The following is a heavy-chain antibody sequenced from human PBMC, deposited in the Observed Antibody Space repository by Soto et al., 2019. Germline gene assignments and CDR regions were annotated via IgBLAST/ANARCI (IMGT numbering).Heavy chain of an antibody. Sequence: QVQLVQSEAEVKKPGASVKVSCKSSGYRFTSYGISWVRKAPGQGLEWMGWINPYNGNTNSAQKLQGRDTMTTETETPTGVVEVRTLATNDAAVYYCARDRGPEIVGPPTTDSSDVWGQGTTGTAS. CDR2: INPYNGNT. CDR1: GYRFTSYG. V-gene: IGHV1-18*04. CDR3: ARDRGPEIVGPPTTDSSDV. J-gene: IGHJ6*02. D-gene: IGHD1-26*01.